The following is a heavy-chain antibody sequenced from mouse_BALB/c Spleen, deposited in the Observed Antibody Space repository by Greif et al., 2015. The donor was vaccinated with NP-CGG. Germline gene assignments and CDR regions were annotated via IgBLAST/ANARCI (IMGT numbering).Heavy chain of an antibody. CDR2: IAPGSGST. CDR3: ARMAGYYFYAMDY. D-gene: IGHD2-3*01. J-gene: IGHJ4*01. CDR1: GYTFTSYW. V-gene: IGHV1S41*01. Sequence: DLVKPGASVKLSCKASGYTFTSYWINWIKQRPGQGLEWIGRIAPGSGSTYYNEMFKGTATLTVDTSSSTAYIQLSSLSSEDSAVYFCARMAGYYFYAMDYWGQGTSVTVSS.